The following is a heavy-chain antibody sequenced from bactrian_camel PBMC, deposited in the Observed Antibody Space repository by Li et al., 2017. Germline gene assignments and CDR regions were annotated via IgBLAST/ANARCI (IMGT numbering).Heavy chain of an antibody. D-gene: IGHD3*01. J-gene: IGHJ4*01. V-gene: IGHV3S1*01. CDR2: IYTGADST. CDR3: AAGSSRGVPFRERGYPY. CDR1: GEPYSRYS. Sequence: HVQLVESGGGSVQAGGSLRLSCARSGEPYSRYSMAWVRQAPGKEREGVANIYTGADSTYYAESAKGRFTISQDNAKNTVYLQMNSLKPEDTAMYYCAAGSSRGVPFRERGYPYWGQGTQVTVS.